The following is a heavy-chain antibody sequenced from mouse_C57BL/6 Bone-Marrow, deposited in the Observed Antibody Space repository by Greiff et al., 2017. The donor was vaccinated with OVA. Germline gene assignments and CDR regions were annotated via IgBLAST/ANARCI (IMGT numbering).Heavy chain of an antibody. J-gene: IGHJ2*01. CDR3: AREGGYYYGLFDY. Sequence: QVQLKESGAELARPGASVKLSCKASGYTFTSYGISWVKQRTGQGLEWIGEIYPRSGNTYYNEKFKGKATLTADKSSSTAYMELRSLTSEDSAVYFCAREGGYYYGLFDYWGQVTTLTVSS. CDR1: GYTFTSYG. D-gene: IGHD1-1*01. V-gene: IGHV1-81*01. CDR2: IYPRSGNT.